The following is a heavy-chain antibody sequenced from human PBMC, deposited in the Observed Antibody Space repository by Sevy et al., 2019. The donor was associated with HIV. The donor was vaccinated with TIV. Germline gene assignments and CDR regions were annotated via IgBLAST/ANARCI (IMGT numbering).Heavy chain of an antibody. Sequence: GGSLRLSCAASGFKVSDNYMSWVRQAPGKGLEWVSVIYAGGSTYYADSVKGRITISRDNSKNTLYLQMNSLRAEDTAVYYCTTHASDFDSSGYLERDAFDIWGQGTMVTVSS. CDR3: TTHASDFDSSGYLERDAFDI. J-gene: IGHJ3*02. D-gene: IGHD3-22*01. V-gene: IGHV3-53*01. CDR2: IYAGGST. CDR1: GFKVSDNY.